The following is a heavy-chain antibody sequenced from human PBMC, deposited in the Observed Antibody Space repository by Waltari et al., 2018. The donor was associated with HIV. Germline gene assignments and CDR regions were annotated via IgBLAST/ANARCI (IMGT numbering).Heavy chain of an antibody. D-gene: IGHD3-16*01. CDR3: TTVGGGTRDY. J-gene: IGHJ4*02. V-gene: IGHV3-15*01. Sequence: EVLLVESGGGLGKPGGSLRLSCAASGFTFSDAWMSWVRQAPGKGLEWVGRIKSNTDGVTTDYAAPVKGRFTISRDDSKTTLYLEMNSLKTEDTAVYYCTTVGGGTRDYWGQGTLITVSS. CDR1: GFTFSDAW. CDR2: IKSNTDGVTT.